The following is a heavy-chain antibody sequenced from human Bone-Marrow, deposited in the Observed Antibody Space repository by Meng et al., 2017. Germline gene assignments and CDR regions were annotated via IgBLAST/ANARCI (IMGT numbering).Heavy chain of an antibody. CDR3: EKDPRGDISYSFDH. D-gene: IGHD3-9*01. J-gene: IGHJ4*02. CDR2: ISYVESNK. CDR1: GFTFSRYA. V-gene: IGHV3-30*01. Sequence: GGSLRLSCSASGFTFSRYAIHWVRQAPGKGLEWVAVISYVESNKYYADSVKGRFTISRDNSKNRLYLQMHSLRAEDTAVYYCEKDPRGDISYSFDHWGQGTLVTVSS.